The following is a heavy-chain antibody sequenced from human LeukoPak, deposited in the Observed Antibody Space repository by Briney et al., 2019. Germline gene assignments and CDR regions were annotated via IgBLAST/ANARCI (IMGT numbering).Heavy chain of an antibody. CDR1: GGSFSGYY. J-gene: IGHJ5*02. CDR3: ASTGTSHTNSYGYWFDP. D-gene: IGHD5-18*01. CDR2: INHSGST. Sequence: SETLSLTCAVYGGSFSGYYWSWIRQPPGKGLEWIGEINHSGSTNYNPSLKSRVTISVDTSKNQFSLKLSSVTAADTAVYYCASTGTSHTNSYGYWFDPWGQGTLVTVSS. V-gene: IGHV4-34*01.